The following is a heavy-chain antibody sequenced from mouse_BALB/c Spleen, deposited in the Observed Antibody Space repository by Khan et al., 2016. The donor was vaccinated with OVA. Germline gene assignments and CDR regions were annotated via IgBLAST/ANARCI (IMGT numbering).Heavy chain of an antibody. D-gene: IGHD1-1*01. Sequence: EVQLQESGPGLVKPSQSLSLTCTVTGYSITSDYAWNWIRQFPGNKLEWMGYISYSGNTKYNPSLKSRISITRDTSENQFFLQLNSETIEDTATDYCARIYGGDFDYWGQGTTLTVSS. CDR3: ARIYGGDFDY. V-gene: IGHV3-2*02. CDR2: ISYSGNT. J-gene: IGHJ2*01. CDR1: GYSITSDYA.